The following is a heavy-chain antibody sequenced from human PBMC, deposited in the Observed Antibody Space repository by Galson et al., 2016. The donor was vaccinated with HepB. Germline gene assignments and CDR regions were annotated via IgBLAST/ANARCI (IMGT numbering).Heavy chain of an antibody. CDR2: IQYSGST. Sequence: TLSLTCTVSGGSINRSNYYRGWIRQPPGKGLEWIGTIQYSGSTYYRPSPKSRVTISVATSKNQVSLKLRSVTAADTAVYYCTRRVGSHGDARGSFDYWGQGTLVTVSS. CDR1: GGSINRSNYY. D-gene: IGHD4-17*01. CDR3: TRRVGSHGDARGSFDY. V-gene: IGHV4-39*01. J-gene: IGHJ4*02.